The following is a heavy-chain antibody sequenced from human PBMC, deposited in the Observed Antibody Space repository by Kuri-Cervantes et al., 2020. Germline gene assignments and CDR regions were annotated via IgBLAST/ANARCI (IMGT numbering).Heavy chain of an antibody. CDR3: ARDRGCSSTSCYELVGD. V-gene: IGHV1-69*13. Sequence: SVKVSCKASGYTFTSYDISWVRQAPGQGLEWMGGIIPIFGTANYAQKFQGRVTITADESTSTAYMELSSLRSEDTAVYYCARDRGCSSTSCYELVGDWGQGTLVTVSS. CDR2: IIPIFGTA. D-gene: IGHD2-2*01. CDR1: GYTFTSYD. J-gene: IGHJ4*02.